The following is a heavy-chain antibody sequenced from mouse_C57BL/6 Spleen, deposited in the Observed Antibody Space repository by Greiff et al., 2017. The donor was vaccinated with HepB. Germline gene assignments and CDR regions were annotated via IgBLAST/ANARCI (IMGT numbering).Heavy chain of an antibody. J-gene: IGHJ2*01. CDR1: GFNIKDDY. D-gene: IGHD1-1*01. V-gene: IGHV14-4*01. CDR3: TTGILITTVVAHDY. CDR2: IDPENGDT. Sequence: EVHLVESGAELVRPGASVKLSCTASGFNIKDDYMHWVKQRPEQGLEWIGWIDPENGDTEYASKFQGKATITADTSSNTAYLQLSSLTSEDTAVYYCTTGILITTVVAHDYWGQGTTLTVSS.